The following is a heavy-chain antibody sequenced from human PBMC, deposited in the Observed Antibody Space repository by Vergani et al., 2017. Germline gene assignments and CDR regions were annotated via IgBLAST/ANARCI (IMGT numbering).Heavy chain of an antibody. J-gene: IGHJ4*02. CDR2: IRYDGSSE. CDR1: GFTLNTYG. Sequence: QVQILQSGGGVVQPGGSLRLSCTLSGFTLNTYGIHWVRQAPGKGLEWVSFIRYDGSSEYYGDSVKGRFTISRDNAKNSLYLQMNSLRAEDTAVYYCASTTPIAGEDYFDYWGQGTLVTVSS. CDR3: ASTTPIAGEDYFDY. D-gene: IGHD6-13*01. V-gene: IGHV3-30*02.